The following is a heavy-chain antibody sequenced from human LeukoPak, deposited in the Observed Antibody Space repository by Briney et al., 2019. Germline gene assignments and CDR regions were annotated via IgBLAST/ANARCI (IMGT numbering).Heavy chain of an antibody. CDR1: GFTFSSYW. CDR2: IKQDGSEK. V-gene: IGHV3-7*01. CDR3: ARTYYDILTGYNPYFDY. Sequence: GGSLRLSCAASGFTFSSYWMSWVRQAPGKGLEWVANIKQDGSEKYYVDSVKGRFTISRDNAKNFLYLQMNSLRAEDTAVYYCARTYYDILTGYNPYFDYWGQGILVTVSS. J-gene: IGHJ4*02. D-gene: IGHD3-9*01.